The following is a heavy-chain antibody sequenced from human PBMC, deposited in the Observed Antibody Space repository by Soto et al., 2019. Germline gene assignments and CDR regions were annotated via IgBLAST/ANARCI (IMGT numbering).Heavy chain of an antibody. D-gene: IGHD6-19*01. Sequence: GGSLRLSCEASVLTFSSAWMCRVRQAPGKGLDWVGRIKSKTDGGAADYAAAVKGRFTISRDDSRDSLYLQMNSLKTDDTAVYFCTTEMRHTNGWYGAFDIWGQGTMVTVSS. CDR2: IKSKTDGGAA. CDR1: VLTFSSAW. CDR3: TTEMRHTNGWYGAFDI. J-gene: IGHJ3*02. V-gene: IGHV3-15*01.